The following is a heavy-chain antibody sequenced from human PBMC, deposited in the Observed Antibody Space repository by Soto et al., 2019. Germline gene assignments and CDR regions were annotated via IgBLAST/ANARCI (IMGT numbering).Heavy chain of an antibody. CDR1: GDSVSSNSAS. V-gene: IGHV6-1*01. CDR3: AREYGDSAPGGYLYFDL. Sequence: SQTLSLTCAISGDSVSSNSASWNWTRQSPSRGLEWLGRTYYRSKWYNDYALSVKSRITNNPNTSKNQFYLQLNSQTTEHTAVYSCAREYGDSAPGGYLYFDLWGRGTLVTVSS. J-gene: IGHJ2*01. D-gene: IGHD4-17*01. CDR2: TYYRSKWYN.